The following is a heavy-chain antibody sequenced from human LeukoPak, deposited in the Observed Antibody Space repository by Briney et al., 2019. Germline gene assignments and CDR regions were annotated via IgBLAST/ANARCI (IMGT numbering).Heavy chain of an antibody. V-gene: IGHV1-18*01. J-gene: IGHJ4*02. CDR1: GYTFTSYG. D-gene: IGHD3-16*01. Sequence: ASVKLSCKASGYTFTSYGISWVRQAPGQGLEWMGWISVYNGNTNYAQKLQGRVTMTTDTSKSTAYMELRSLRSDDTAVYYCARAVWGQRTDYWGQGTLVTVSS. CDR2: ISVYNGNT. CDR3: ARAVWGQRTDY.